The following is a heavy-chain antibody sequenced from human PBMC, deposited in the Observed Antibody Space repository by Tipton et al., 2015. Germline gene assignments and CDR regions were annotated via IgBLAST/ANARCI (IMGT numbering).Heavy chain of an antibody. J-gene: IGHJ4*02. CDR2: ISHSGNT. CDR3: ACQDYDSLTRDYQTVDY. Sequence: TLSLTCALSGYSISSGYYWGWIRQPPGEGLEWIGSISHSGNTYYNPSLKSRVTMSRDTSKNQFSLKLTSVTAADTAVYYCACQDYDSLTRDYQTVDYWGQGTLVTVSS. CDR1: GYSISSGYY. D-gene: IGHD3-9*01. V-gene: IGHV4-38-2*01.